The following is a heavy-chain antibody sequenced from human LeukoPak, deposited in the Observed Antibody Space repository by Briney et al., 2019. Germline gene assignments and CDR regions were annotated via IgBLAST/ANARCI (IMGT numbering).Heavy chain of an antibody. CDR3: ARRERYDAFDI. D-gene: IGHD1-1*01. Sequence: SETLSLTCTVSGYSISSGYYWGWIRQPPGKGLEWIGSIYYSGSTYYNPSLKSRVTISVDTSKNQFSLKLSSVTAADTAVYYCARRERYDAFDIWGQGTMVTVSS. CDR2: IYYSGST. V-gene: IGHV4-38-2*02. CDR1: GYSISSGYY. J-gene: IGHJ3*02.